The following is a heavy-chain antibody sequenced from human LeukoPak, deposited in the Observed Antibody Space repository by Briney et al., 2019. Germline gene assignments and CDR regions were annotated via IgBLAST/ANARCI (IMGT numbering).Heavy chain of an antibody. V-gene: IGHV4-30-2*01. CDR1: GGSISSGGYS. CDR2: IYHSGST. Sequence: PSETLSLTCAVSGGSISSGGYSWSWIRQPPGKGLEWIGYIYHSGSTYYNPSLKSRVTISVDRSKNQFSLKLSSVTAADTAVYYCARGYYDIFVGVFYGMDVWGKGTTVTVSS. J-gene: IGHJ6*04. CDR3: ARGYYDIFVGVFYGMDV. D-gene: IGHD3-9*01.